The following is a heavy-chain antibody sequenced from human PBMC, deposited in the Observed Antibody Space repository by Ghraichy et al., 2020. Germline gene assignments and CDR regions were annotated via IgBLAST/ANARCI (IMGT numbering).Heavy chain of an antibody. CDR1: GFTFSSYW. J-gene: IGHJ6*02. V-gene: IGHV3-7*01. CDR3: ARDLPMTTVTNYGMDV. D-gene: IGHD4-17*01. CDR2: IKQDGSEK. Sequence: GGSLRLSCAASGFTFSSYWMSWVRQAPGKGLEWVANIKQDGSEKYYVDSVKGRFTISRDNAKNSLYLQMNSLRAEDTAVYYCARDLPMTTVTNYGMDVWGQGTTVTVSS.